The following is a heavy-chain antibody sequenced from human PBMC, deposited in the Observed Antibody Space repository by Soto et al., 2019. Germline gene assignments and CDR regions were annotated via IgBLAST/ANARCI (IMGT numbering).Heavy chain of an antibody. Sequence: QVQLVESGGGLVKPGGSLRLSCAASGFTFSDYYMSWIRQAPGKGLEWVSYISSSSSYTNYADSVKGRFTISRDNAKNSLYLQMNSLRAEDTAVYYCARGDSGSYTLAFDIWGQGTMVTVSS. CDR2: ISSSSSYT. CDR1: GFTFSDYY. J-gene: IGHJ3*02. D-gene: IGHD1-26*01. V-gene: IGHV3-11*06. CDR3: ARGDSGSYTLAFDI.